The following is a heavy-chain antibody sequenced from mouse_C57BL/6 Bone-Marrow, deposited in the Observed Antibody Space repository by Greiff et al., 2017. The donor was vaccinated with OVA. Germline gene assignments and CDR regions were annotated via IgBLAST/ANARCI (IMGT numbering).Heavy chain of an antibody. CDR2: IYPRSGNT. D-gene: IGHD2-3*01. CDR3: ARRGWLLAY. J-gene: IGHJ3*01. CDR1: GYTFTSYG. V-gene: IGHV1-81*01. Sequence: VQLQQSGAELARPGASVKLSCKASGYTFTSYGISWVKQRTGQGLEWIGEIYPRSGNTYYNEKFKGKATLTADKSSSTAYMELRSLTSEDSAVYFCARRGWLLAYWGQGTLVTVSA.